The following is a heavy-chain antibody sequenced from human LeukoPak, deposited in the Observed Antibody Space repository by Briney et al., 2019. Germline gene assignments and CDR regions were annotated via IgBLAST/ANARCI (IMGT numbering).Heavy chain of an antibody. CDR1: GFTFSSYG. V-gene: IGHV3-23*01. Sequence: GGSLRLSCVASGFTFSSYGMSWVRQAPGKGLEWVSSISGRGGSIYYADSVKGRFTISRDNSKNTLYLQMNSLRAEDTAVYYCAERGAEVGATVAPGDYWGQGTLVTVSS. J-gene: IGHJ4*02. CDR3: AERGAEVGATVAPGDY. D-gene: IGHD1-26*01. CDR2: ISGRGGSI.